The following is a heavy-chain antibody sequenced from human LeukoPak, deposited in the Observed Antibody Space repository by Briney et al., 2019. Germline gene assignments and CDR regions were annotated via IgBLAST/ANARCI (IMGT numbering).Heavy chain of an antibody. J-gene: IGHJ4*02. Sequence: SETLSLTCTVSGGSISSYYWSWIRQPPGKGLEWIGYIYYSGSTNYNPSLKSRVTISVDTSKNQFSLKVTSVTAADTAVYYCASAYYDILGGHFDYWGQGTLVTVSS. V-gene: IGHV4-59*12. CDR3: ASAYYDILGGHFDY. D-gene: IGHD3-9*01. CDR1: GGSISSYY. CDR2: IYYSGST.